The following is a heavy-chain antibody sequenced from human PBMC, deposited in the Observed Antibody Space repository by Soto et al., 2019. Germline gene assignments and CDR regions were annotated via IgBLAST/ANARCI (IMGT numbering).Heavy chain of an antibody. V-gene: IGHV1-69*01. Sequence: QVQLVQSGAEVKKPGSSVKVSCKASGDTLSTYAISWVRQAPGQGLQWMGGIIPVIGTPNCAQKFQGRVTITADESTSTAYMELSSLRSEDTAVYYCARGPIVRGVALYGMDVWGQGTTVTVSS. D-gene: IGHD3-10*01. CDR2: IIPVIGTP. CDR3: ARGPIVRGVALYGMDV. CDR1: GDTLSTYA. J-gene: IGHJ6*02.